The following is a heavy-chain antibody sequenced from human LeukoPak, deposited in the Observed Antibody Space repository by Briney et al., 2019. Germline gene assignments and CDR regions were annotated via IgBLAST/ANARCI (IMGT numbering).Heavy chain of an antibody. V-gene: IGHV4-4*07. CDR2: IYSSGST. CDR1: GGSISNYY. CDR3: ARGPPPDFDC. Sequence: SETLSLTCTVSGGSISNYYWSWIRHPAGKGLEWIGRIYSSGSTDYNPSLKSRVTMSVDTSKNQFSLNLRSGTAADTAVYYCARGPPPDFDCWGQGTQVTVSS. J-gene: IGHJ4*02.